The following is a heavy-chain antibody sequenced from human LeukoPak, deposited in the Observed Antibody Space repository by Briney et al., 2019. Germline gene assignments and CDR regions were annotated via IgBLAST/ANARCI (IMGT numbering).Heavy chain of an antibody. CDR2: IYYSGST. J-gene: IGHJ4*02. Sequence: SETLSLTCTVSGGSISSYYWSWIRQPPGKGLEWIGYIYYSGSTNYNPSLKSRVTISVDTSKNQFPLKLSSVTAADTAVYYCAAYVGATYYFDYWGQGTLVTVSS. CDR1: GGSISSYY. V-gene: IGHV4-59*01. CDR3: AAYVGATYYFDY. D-gene: IGHD2-21*02.